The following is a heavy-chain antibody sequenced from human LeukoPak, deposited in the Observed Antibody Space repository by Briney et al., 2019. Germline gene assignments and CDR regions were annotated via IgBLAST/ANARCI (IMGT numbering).Heavy chain of an antibody. CDR3: AGSDYGDYLPGY. D-gene: IGHD4-17*01. J-gene: IGHJ4*02. CDR2: IYHSGST. V-gene: IGHV4-38-2*02. Sequence: SETLSLTCTVSGYSISSGYYWGWIRQPPAKGLEWIGSIYHSGSTYYNPSLKSRVTISVDTSKNQFSLKLSSVTAADTAVYYCAGSDYGDYLPGYWGQGTLVTVSS. CDR1: GYSISSGYY.